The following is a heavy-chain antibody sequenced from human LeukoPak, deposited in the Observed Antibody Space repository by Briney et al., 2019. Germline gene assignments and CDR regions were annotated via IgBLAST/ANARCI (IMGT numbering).Heavy chain of an antibody. CDR2: VNAGDGNT. V-gene: IGHV1-3*01. D-gene: IGHD6-19*01. J-gene: IGHJ4*02. CDR1: GYTFTSYA. CDR3: ARDEVAGNVGY. Sequence: GASVKVSCKASGYTFTSYAMHWVRQAPGQRLEWMGWVNAGDGNTKYSQKFQGRVTITRDTSASTAYMELSSLRSEDTAVYYCARDEVAGNVGYWGQGTLVTVSS.